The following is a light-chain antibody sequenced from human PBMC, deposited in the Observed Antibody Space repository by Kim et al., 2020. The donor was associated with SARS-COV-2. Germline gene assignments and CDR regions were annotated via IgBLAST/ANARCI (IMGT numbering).Light chain of an antibody. Sequence: EIVLTQSPGTLSLSPGERATLSCRATQSLSSSYLAWYQQKPGQAPRLLIYGASSRATGISDRFSGSGSGTDFTLTITRLEPEDFAVYYCQQLTTFGGGTKVDIK. V-gene: IGKV3-20*01. J-gene: IGKJ4*01. CDR3: QQLTT. CDR1: QSLSSSY. CDR2: GAS.